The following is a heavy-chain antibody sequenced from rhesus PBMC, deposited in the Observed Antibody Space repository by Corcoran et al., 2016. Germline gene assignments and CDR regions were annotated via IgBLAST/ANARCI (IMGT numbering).Heavy chain of an antibody. CDR1: GGSISSNY. J-gene: IGHJ4*01. CDR3: ARSPSSGWYEYYFDY. D-gene: IGHD6-31*01. V-gene: IGHV4-160*01. CDR2: IRSGGST. Sequence: QVQLQQWGEGLVKPSETLSLTCAVYGGSISSNYWSWIRQPPGKGLEWIGRIRSGGSTNSNPSLKSRVTISIDTSKNQFSLKLSSVTAADTAVYYCARSPSSGWYEYYFDYWGQGVLVTVSS.